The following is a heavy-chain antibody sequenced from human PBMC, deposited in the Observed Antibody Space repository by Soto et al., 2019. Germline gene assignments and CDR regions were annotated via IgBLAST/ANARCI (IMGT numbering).Heavy chain of an antibody. CDR3: AREVTMVRGARVYGMDV. Sequence: QVQLEQSGTEVKKPGASVKVSCKASGYMFTGYNMHWVRQAPGQGLEWMGWINPNSGGTNYAQKVQGRVTMTRDLPSSTAYMELSRLRSDDTAVYYCAREVTMVRGARVYGMDVWGQGTTVTVSS. J-gene: IGHJ6*02. D-gene: IGHD3-10*01. CDR1: GYMFTGYN. V-gene: IGHV1-2*02. CDR2: INPNSGGT.